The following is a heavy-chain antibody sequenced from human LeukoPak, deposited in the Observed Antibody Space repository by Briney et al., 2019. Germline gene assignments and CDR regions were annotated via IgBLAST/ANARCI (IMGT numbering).Heavy chain of an antibody. CDR1: GFTFGSYG. CDR3: ARGQPPSYYDMDV. J-gene: IGHJ6*02. D-gene: IGHD6-13*01. CDR2: IWSDGSSK. V-gene: IGHV3-33*01. Sequence: TGGSLRLSCAASGFTFGSYGMHWVRQAPGKGLEWVAVIWSDGSSKHYADSVKGRFTISRDNSKNTLYLQMNSLRGEDTAVYYCARGQPPSYYDMDVWGQGTTVTVSS.